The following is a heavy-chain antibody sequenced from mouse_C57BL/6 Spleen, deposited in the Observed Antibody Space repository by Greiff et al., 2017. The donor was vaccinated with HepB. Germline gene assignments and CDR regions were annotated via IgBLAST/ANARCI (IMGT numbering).Heavy chain of an antibody. Sequence: VQLQESGPELVKPGASVKISCKASGYAFSSSWMNWVKQRPGKGLEWIGRIYPGDGDTNYNVKFKGKATLTADKSSSTAYMQLSSLTSEDSAVYFCARSTVVHYAMDYWGQGTSVTVSS. J-gene: IGHJ4*01. CDR2: IYPGDGDT. D-gene: IGHD1-1*01. CDR3: ARSTVVHYAMDY. V-gene: IGHV1-82*01. CDR1: GYAFSSSW.